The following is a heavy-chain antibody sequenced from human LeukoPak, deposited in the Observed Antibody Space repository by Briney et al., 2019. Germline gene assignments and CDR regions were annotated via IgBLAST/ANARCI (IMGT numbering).Heavy chain of an antibody. CDR1: GFTFNIYR. Sequence: GGSLRLSCAASGFTFNIYRMNWVRQAPGKGLEWVSSISSNSSYIYYADSVKGRFTISIDNAKNSLSLQMNSLRGDDTAVYYCARGSVAGRQRAPPKEWFDPWGQGTLVTVSS. CDR3: ARGSVAGRQRAPPKEWFDP. V-gene: IGHV3-21*01. D-gene: IGHD6-6*01. CDR2: ISSNSSYI. J-gene: IGHJ5*02.